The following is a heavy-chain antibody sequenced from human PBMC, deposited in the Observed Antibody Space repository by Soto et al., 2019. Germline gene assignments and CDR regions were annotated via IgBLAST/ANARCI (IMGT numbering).Heavy chain of an antibody. J-gene: IGHJ4*02. CDR3: ARDEDVYNRYDFDY. CDR2: IWYDGSNK. D-gene: IGHD1-1*01. V-gene: IGHV3-33*01. Sequence: GGTMRISCAAAGFTLSSYGMLLFRQAPGKGLEWVAVIWYDGSNKYYADSVKRRFTISRDNSKNTLYLQMNSLRAYDTAVYYCARDEDVYNRYDFDYWGQGT. CDR1: GFTLSSYG.